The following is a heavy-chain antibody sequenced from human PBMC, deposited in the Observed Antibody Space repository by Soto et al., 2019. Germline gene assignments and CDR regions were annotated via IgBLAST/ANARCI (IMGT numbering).Heavy chain of an antibody. J-gene: IGHJ5*02. Sequence: QVQLQESGPGLVKPSETLSLTCTVSGASISGFYWSWIRKSAGKGLEWIGRIYATGTTDYNPSLKGRVMMSVDTAKKQWSMKLRSVTAADTAVYYCVRDGTKTLRDWCDPWGQGISVTVSS. D-gene: IGHD1-1*01. CDR3: VRDGTKTLRDWCDP. CDR1: GASISGFY. V-gene: IGHV4-4*07. CDR2: IYATGTT.